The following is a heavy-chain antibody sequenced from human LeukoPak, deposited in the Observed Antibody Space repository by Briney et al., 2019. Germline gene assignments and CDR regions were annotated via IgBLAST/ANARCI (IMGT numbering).Heavy chain of an antibody. CDR3: ARSGDGNSKTDAFDI. Sequence: ASVKVSCKASGYTFTTYVIHWLRQAPGQRLEWMGWLNTDNGDTEYSQKFQGRLTFTTDTSATTAYMELSGLRSEDTAVYYCARSGDGNSKTDAFDIWGQGTMVTVSS. V-gene: IGHV1-3*04. D-gene: IGHD4-23*01. CDR1: GYTFTTYV. J-gene: IGHJ3*02. CDR2: LNTDNGDT.